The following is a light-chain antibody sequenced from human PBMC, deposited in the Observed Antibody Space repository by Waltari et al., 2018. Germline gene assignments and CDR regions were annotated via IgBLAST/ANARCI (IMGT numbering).Light chain of an antibody. CDR3: QQRSNWPPLT. CDR1: QNINNY. Sequence: IVLTQSPATLSLSPGERATLSCRASQNINNYLAWYQQKPGQGPRLRIFDASNRATGVPARFSGSGSGTDFTLTISSLEPEDFAVYYCQQRSNWPPLTFGGGTKVEIK. CDR2: DAS. J-gene: IGKJ4*01. V-gene: IGKV3-11*01.